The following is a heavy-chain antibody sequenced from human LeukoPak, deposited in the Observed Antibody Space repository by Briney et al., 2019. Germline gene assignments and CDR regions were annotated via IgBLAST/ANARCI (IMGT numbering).Heavy chain of an antibody. J-gene: IGHJ4*02. V-gene: IGHV3-23*01. CDR3: AKGLSTSYYSDFDS. Sequence: GGSLRLSCAASGFTFTNHAMTWVRQAPRRGLECVSGISGSDRRTFYSDSVKGRFTISRDNSQNTVYLQMTSLRLDDSAVYYCAKGLSTSYYSDFDSWGQGTLVTVSS. CDR2: ISGSDRRT. CDR1: GFTFTNHA. D-gene: IGHD2-2*01.